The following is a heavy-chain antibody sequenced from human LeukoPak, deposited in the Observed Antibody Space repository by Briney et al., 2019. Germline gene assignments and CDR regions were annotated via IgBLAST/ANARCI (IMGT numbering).Heavy chain of an antibody. V-gene: IGHV1-18*01. CDR1: GYTFTSYG. D-gene: IGHD1-26*01. J-gene: IGHJ4*02. Sequence: GASVKVSCKASGYTFTSYGISWVRQAPGQGLEWMGWIGAYNGNTNYAQKLQGRVTMTTDTSTSTAYMELRSLRSDDTAVYYCARGPDYSTYSGSYCLDYWGQGTLVTVSS. CDR3: ARGPDYSTYSGSYCLDY. CDR2: IGAYNGNT.